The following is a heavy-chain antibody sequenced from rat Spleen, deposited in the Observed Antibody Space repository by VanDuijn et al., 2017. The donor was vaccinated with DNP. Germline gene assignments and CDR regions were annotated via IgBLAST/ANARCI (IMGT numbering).Heavy chain of an antibody. CDR1: GFTFSDYN. Sequence: EVQLVESGGGLVQPGRSLKLSCADSGFTFSDYNMAWVRQAPKKGLEWVATITNSGGNTYYRDSVRGRFTISRDNAKSTLYLQMNSLRSEDTATYYCVRWNSGHFDYWGQGVMVTVSS. CDR3: VRWNSGHFDY. J-gene: IGHJ2*01. D-gene: IGHD4-3*01. V-gene: IGHV5-7*01. CDR2: ITNSGGNT.